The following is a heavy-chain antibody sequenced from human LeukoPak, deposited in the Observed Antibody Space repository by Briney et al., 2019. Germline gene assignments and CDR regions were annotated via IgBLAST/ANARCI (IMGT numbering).Heavy chain of an antibody. CDR3: AKDRSCTNDVCHGDFDY. V-gene: IGHV3-23*01. Sequence: SGGSLRLSCAASGFIFSSYAMSWVRQAPGKGLEWVSTISGSGGSTYYAGSVKGRFTISRDNSKNTVYLQMNSLRAEDTAVYYCAKDRSCTNDVCHGDFDYWGQGTLVTVSS. J-gene: IGHJ4*02. D-gene: IGHD2-8*01. CDR2: ISGSGGST. CDR1: GFIFSSYA.